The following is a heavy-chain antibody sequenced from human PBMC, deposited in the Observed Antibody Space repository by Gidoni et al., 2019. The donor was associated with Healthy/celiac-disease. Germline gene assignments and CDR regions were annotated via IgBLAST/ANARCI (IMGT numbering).Heavy chain of an antibody. Sequence: QVQLQESGPGLVKPSGTLSLTCAVSGGSISSSNWWSWVRQPPGKGLEWFGEIYHSGSTNYNPSLTSRVTISVDKSKNQFSLKLSSVTAADTAVYYCARRPRAYAFDYWGQGTLVTVSS. J-gene: IGHJ4*02. CDR1: GGSISSSNW. CDR2: IYHSGST. CDR3: ARRPRAYAFDY. V-gene: IGHV4-4*02. D-gene: IGHD2-2*01.